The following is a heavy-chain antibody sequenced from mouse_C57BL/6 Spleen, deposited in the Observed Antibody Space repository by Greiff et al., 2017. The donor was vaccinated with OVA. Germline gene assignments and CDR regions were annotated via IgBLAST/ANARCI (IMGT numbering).Heavy chain of an antibody. CDR2: ISYDGSN. V-gene: IGHV3-6*01. D-gene: IGHD1-1*01. CDR3: ARREYYYGLFDY. Sequence: EVKVEESGPGLVKPSQSLSLTCSVTGYSITSGYYWNWIRQFPGNKLEWMGYISYDGSNNYNPSLKNRISITRDTSKNQFFLKLNSVTTEDTATYYCARREYYYGLFDYWGQGTTLTVSS. J-gene: IGHJ2*01. CDR1: GYSITSGYY.